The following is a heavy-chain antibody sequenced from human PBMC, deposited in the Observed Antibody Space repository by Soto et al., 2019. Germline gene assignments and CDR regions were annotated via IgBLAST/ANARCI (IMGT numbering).Heavy chain of an antibody. CDR3: ARDEEGDYYDSSGQFDF. Sequence: ASVKVSCKASGYTVSSYGLSWVRQAPGQGLEWMGWISAYNGNMKYAQRFQGRVTLTTDTSRSTAYMELRSLRSDDTAIYYCARDEEGDYYDSSGQFDFWGKGTQVTVSS. CDR2: ISAYNGNM. D-gene: IGHD3-22*01. V-gene: IGHV1-18*04. CDR1: GYTVSSYG. J-gene: IGHJ4*02.